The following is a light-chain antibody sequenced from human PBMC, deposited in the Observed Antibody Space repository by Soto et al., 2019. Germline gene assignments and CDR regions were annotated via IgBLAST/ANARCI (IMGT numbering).Light chain of an antibody. CDR3: QQYGSSPIT. V-gene: IGKV3-20*01. CDR1: QSVSSSY. J-gene: IGKJ5*01. Sequence: EIVLTQSPGTLAFSSGERSTLSFMASQSVSSSYLAWYQQKPGQAPRLLIYGASSRATGIPDRFSGSGSGTDFTLTISRLEPEDFAVYYCQQYGSSPITFGQGTRLEIK. CDR2: GAS.